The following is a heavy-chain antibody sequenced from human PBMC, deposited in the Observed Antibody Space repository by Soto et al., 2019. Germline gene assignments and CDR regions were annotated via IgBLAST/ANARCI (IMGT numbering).Heavy chain of an antibody. V-gene: IGHV3-53*04. CDR2: IYSGGST. J-gene: IGHJ3*02. CDR3: ARGSDTFDI. CDR1: GFIVSSNY. Sequence: EVQLVESGGALVQPGGSLRLSCAASGFIVSSNYVSWVRQAPGKGLEWVSVIYSGGSTLYADSVKGRFTISRHNSKNTLYLQMNSLRPEDTAVYYCARGSDTFDIWGQGTTVTVSS.